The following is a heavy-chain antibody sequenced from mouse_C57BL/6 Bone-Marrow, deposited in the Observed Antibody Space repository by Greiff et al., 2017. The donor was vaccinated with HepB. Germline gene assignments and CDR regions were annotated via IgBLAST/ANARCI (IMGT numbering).Heavy chain of an antibody. D-gene: IGHD2-1*01. Sequence: EVQVVESGGGLVQPGGSMKLSCVASGFTFSNYWMNWVRQSPEKGLEWVAQIRLKSDNYATHYAESVKGRFTISRDDSKSSVYLQMNNLRAEDTGIYYCTGQGERYGNYDFDYWGQGTTLTVSS. CDR1: GFTFSNYW. J-gene: IGHJ2*01. CDR3: TGQGERYGNYDFDY. V-gene: IGHV6-3*01. CDR2: IRLKSDNYAT.